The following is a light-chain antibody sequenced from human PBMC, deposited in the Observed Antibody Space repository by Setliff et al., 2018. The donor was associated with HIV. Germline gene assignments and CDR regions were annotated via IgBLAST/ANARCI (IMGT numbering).Light chain of an antibody. V-gene: IGLV2-23*02. CDR1: SSDLGSYNL. CDR2: EVS. Sequence: SALTQPASVSGSPGQSITISCNGTSSDLGSYNLVSWYQEPPGKVPKLIIYEVSKRSSGLSYRFSGSKSGNTASLTIVGLQPEDEADHYCCSYRSCSFYVFGTGTKVTVL. J-gene: IGLJ1*01. CDR3: CSYRSCSFYV.